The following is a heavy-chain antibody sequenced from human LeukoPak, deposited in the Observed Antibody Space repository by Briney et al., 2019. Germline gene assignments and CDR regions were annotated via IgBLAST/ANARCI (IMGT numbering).Heavy chain of an antibody. CDR2: ISSSSSTI. V-gene: IGHV3-48*01. CDR3: ARGSYSYGGDY. CDR1: GFTFSSYS. Sequence: GGSLRLSCAASGFTFSSYSMNWVRQAPGKGLEWVSYISSSSSTIYYADSVKGRFTISRDNAKSSLYLQMNSLRAEDTAVYYCARGSYSYGGDYWGQGTLVTVSS. D-gene: IGHD5-18*01. J-gene: IGHJ4*02.